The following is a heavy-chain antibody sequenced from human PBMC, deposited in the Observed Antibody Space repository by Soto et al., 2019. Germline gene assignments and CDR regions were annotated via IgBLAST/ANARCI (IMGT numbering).Heavy chain of an antibody. Sequence: QVQLVESGGGVVQPGRSLRLSCAASGFTFSSYAMHWLRQAPGKGLEWVAVISYDGSNKYYADSVKGRFTISRDNSKNTLYLQMNRLRAGDTAVYYWARGVVAAAGMSDYYYYYGMDVWGQGPTVTVSS. CDR3: ARGVVAAAGMSDYYYYYGMDV. D-gene: IGHD6-13*01. CDR2: ISYDGSNK. J-gene: IGHJ6*02. V-gene: IGHV3-30-3*01. CDR1: GFTFSSYA.